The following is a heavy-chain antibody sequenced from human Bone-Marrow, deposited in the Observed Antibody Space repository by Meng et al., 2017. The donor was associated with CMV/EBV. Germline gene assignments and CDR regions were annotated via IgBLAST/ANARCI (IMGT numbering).Heavy chain of an antibody. CDR1: GGPITSTYY. D-gene: IGHD4/OR15-4a*01. J-gene: IGHJ4*02. V-gene: IGHV4-39*01. Sequence: GSLRLSCTVSGGPITSTYYWAWIRQSPGKGLEWIGSVYNGGKTFFNPSLKSRVTMSVDASTDQFSLSLTSVTAADTAVYYCASPPTYGGYVYYFGYWGQGAPVTVSS. CDR3: ASPPTYGGYVYYFGY. CDR2: VYNGGKT.